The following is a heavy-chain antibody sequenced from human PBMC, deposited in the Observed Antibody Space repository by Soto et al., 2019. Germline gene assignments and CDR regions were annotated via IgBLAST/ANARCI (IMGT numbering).Heavy chain of an antibody. V-gene: IGHV1-18*04. CDR1: GYTFTSYG. D-gene: IGHD1-26*01. J-gene: IGHJ3*02. Sequence: GASVKVSCKASGYTFTSYGISWVRQAPGQGLEWMGWISAYNGNTNYAQKLQGRVTMTTDTSTSTAYMELRSLRSDDTAVYYCARVHYSGSHGDAFDIWGQGTMVTVSS. CDR3: ARVHYSGSHGDAFDI. CDR2: ISAYNGNT.